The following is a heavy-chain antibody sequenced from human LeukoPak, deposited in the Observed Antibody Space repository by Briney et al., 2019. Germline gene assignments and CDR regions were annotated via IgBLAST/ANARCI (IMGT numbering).Heavy chain of an antibody. V-gene: IGHV1-2*06. Sequence: ASVKVSCKASGYTSTGYYMHWVRQAPGQGLEWMGRINPNSGGTNYAQKFQGRVTMTRDTSISTAYMELSRLRSDDTAVYYCARKGGYYYCFDPWGQGTLVTVSS. J-gene: IGHJ5*02. CDR3: ARKGGYYYCFDP. CDR1: GYTSTGYY. CDR2: INPNSGGT. D-gene: IGHD3-22*01.